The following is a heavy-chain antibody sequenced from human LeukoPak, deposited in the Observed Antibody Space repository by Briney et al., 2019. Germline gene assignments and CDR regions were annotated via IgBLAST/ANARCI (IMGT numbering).Heavy chain of an antibody. J-gene: IGHJ4*02. V-gene: IGHV3-74*01. CDR1: GLTFSNYW. D-gene: IGHD3-22*01. CDR2: ISNDGTST. Sequence: GGSLRLSCAVSGLTFSNYWMHWVRQAPGKGLVWVSRISNDGTSTSYADSVKGRFTISRDNAKNTLYLQMNSLRGEDTAVYYCARDGWNYYDSSGQEVFDYWGQGTLVTVSS. CDR3: ARDGWNYYDSSGQEVFDY.